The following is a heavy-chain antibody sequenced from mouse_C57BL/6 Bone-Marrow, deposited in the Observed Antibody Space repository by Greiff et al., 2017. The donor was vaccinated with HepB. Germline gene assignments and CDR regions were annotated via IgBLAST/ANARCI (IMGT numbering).Heavy chain of an antibody. Sequence: QVQLQQPGAELVKPGASVKLSCKASGYTFTSYWMQWVKQRPGQGLEWIGEIDPSDSYTNYNQKFKGKATLTVDTSSSPAYMQLSSLTSEDSAVYYCASPVAYWGQGNLVTVSA. CDR1: GYTFTSYW. CDR3: ASPVAY. J-gene: IGHJ3*01. V-gene: IGHV1-50*01. CDR2: IDPSDSYT.